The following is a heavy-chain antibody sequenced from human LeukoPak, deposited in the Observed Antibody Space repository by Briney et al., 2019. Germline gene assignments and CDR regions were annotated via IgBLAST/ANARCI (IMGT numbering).Heavy chain of an antibody. CDR2: IIPIFGTA. CDR3: GRQYKAGEADY. J-gene: IGHJ4*02. CDR1: GGTFSSYA. Sequence: ASVKVSCKASGGTFSSYAISWVRQAPGQGLEWMGGIIPIFGTANYAQKFQGRVTITADESTSTAYMELSSLRAEDTAVYYCGRQYKAGEADYWGQGTLVTVSS. V-gene: IGHV1-69*13. D-gene: IGHD1-14*01.